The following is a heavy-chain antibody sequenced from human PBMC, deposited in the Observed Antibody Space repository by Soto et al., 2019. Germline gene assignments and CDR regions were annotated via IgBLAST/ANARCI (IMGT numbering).Heavy chain of an antibody. CDR2: IYYSGST. V-gene: IGHV4-59*06. Sequence: SETLSLTCTVSGGSISSYYWSWIRQHPGKGLEWIGYIYYSGSTYYNPSLKSRVTISVDTSKNQFPLKLSSVTAADTAVYYCARGGYDFWSGYLNWFDPWGQGTLVTVSS. J-gene: IGHJ5*02. D-gene: IGHD3-3*01. CDR1: GGSISSYY. CDR3: ARGGYDFWSGYLNWFDP.